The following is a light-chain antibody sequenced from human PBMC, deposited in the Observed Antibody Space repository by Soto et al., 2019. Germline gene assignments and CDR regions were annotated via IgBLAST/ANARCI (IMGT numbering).Light chain of an antibody. CDR3: QQYGTWPPLT. Sequence: DIVMTQSPATLSLSPGEGATLSCRASQSVPSALAWYQQRPGQNPRLLIYDASTRATGIPDRFSGSGSGTEFTLTISSLQSEDFAIYYCQQYGTWPPLTFGGGTKVEI. CDR1: QSVPSA. CDR2: DAS. V-gene: IGKV3-15*01. J-gene: IGKJ4*01.